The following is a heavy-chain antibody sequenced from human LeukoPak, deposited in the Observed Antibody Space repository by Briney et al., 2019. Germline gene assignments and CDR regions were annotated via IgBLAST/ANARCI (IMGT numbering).Heavy chain of an antibody. CDR2: ISGSGGST. Sequence: PGRSLRLSCAASGFTFSSYAMSWVRQAPGKGLDWVSAISGSGGSTYYADSVKGRFTISRDNSKNTLYLQMNSLRAEDTAVYYCARASAGRPFDPWGQGTLVTVSS. D-gene: IGHD6-13*01. V-gene: IGHV3-23*01. J-gene: IGHJ5*02. CDR3: ARASAGRPFDP. CDR1: GFTFSSYA.